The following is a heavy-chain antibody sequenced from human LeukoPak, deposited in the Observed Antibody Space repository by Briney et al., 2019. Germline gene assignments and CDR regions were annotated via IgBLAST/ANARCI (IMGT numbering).Heavy chain of an antibody. Sequence: SETLSLTCAVYGGSFSGYYWSWIRQPPGKGLEWIGEINHSGSTNYNPSLKSRVTISVDTSKNQFSLKLSSVTAADTAVYYCARITNPRVAYYYYGMDVWGQGTTVTVSS. J-gene: IGHJ6*02. D-gene: IGHD1-1*01. CDR3: ARITNPRVAYYYYGMDV. V-gene: IGHV4-34*01. CDR1: GGSFSGYY. CDR2: INHSGST.